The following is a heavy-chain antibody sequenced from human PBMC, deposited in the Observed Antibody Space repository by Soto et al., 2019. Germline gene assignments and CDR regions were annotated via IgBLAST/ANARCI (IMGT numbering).Heavy chain of an antibody. J-gene: IGHJ3*02. Sequence: SETLSVTWTVAGGSLGSYGGSWLRQPPGKGLEWIGYIYYSGSTNYNPSLKSRVTISVDTSKNQFSLKLSSVTAADTAVYYCARVWGGAFDIWGQGTMVTVSS. CDR3: ARVWGGAFDI. CDR2: IYYSGST. D-gene: IGHD3-10*01. CDR1: GGSLGSYG. V-gene: IGHV4-59*01.